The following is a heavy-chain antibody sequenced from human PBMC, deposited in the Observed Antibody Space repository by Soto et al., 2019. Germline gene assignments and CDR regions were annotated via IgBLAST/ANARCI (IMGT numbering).Heavy chain of an antibody. J-gene: IGHJ6*02. CDR1: GGSLSGYY. Sequence: QVQLQQWGAGLLKPSETLSLTCAVYGGSLSGYYGNWIRQSPGKGLEWIGEINYSGSTNYNPSITRRVTISIDTSKYQSSLKLSSVTAAATAVYYCARTRNLDVWGQGTTVTVSS. CDR3: ARTRNLDV. D-gene: IGHD1-1*01. CDR2: INYSGST. V-gene: IGHV4-34*01.